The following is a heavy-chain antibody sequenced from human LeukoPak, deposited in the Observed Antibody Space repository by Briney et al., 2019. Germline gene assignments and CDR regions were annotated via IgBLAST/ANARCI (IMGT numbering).Heavy chain of an antibody. V-gene: IGHV3-11*03. D-gene: IGHD1-1*01. Sequence: GGSLRLSCAASGFTFSDYQMSWIRQAPGKGLEWVSYITSRSSHTYYADSVKGRFTISRDNAKNSLYLQMNSLRADDTAVYYCARNWNDVLHYWGQGTLVTVSS. CDR3: ARNWNDVLHY. CDR2: ITSRSSHT. J-gene: IGHJ4*02. CDR1: GFTFSDYQ.